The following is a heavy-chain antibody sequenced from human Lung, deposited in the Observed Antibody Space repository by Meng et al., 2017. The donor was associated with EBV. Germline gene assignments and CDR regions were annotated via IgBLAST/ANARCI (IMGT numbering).Heavy chain of an antibody. CDR1: GFTFSSHG. Sequence: QVELVESXXGXVQPGXXLXXXXXXPGFTFSSHGMHWVRQAPGKGLEWVGVISYDGSKKSYADSVKGRLTISRDNSKKTLFLQMNSLRTEDTAVYYCAKDRHWGYCSGGSCYPDYWGQGALVTVSS. D-gene: IGHD2-15*01. CDR2: ISYDGSKK. J-gene: IGHJ4*02. V-gene: IGHV3-30*18. CDR3: AKDRHWGYCSGGSCYPDY.